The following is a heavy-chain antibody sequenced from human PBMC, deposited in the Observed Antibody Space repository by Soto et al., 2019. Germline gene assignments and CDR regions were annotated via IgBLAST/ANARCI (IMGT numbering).Heavy chain of an antibody. J-gene: IGHJ3*02. CDR2: IYYSGST. Sequence: QLQLQESGPGLVKPSETLSLTCTVSGGSISSSSYYWGWIRQPPGKGLEWIGSIYYSGSTYYNPSLKSRVTISVDTSKNQFSLKLSSVTAADTAVYYCAVQSIRITIFGVVIWGAFDIWGQGTMVTVSS. V-gene: IGHV4-39*01. CDR1: GGSISSSSYY. D-gene: IGHD3-3*01. CDR3: AVQSIRITIFGVVIWGAFDI.